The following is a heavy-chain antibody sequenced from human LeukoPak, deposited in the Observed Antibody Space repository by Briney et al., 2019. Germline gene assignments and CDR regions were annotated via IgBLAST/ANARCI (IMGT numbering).Heavy chain of an antibody. V-gene: IGHV3-7*01. D-gene: IGHD4-17*01. CDR3: ARAGGYGDYFDY. J-gene: IGHJ4*02. Sequence: PGGSLRLSCAASGFTFSSYWMSWVRQAPWKGLEWVANIKQDGSEKYYVDSVKGRFTISRDNAKNSLYLQMNSLRAEDTAVYYYARAGGYGDYFDYWGQGTLVTVSS. CDR2: IKQDGSEK. CDR1: GFTFSSYW.